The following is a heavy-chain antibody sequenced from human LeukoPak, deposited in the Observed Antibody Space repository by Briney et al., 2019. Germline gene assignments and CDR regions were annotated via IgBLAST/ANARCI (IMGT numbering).Heavy chain of an antibody. V-gene: IGHV3-20*04. Sequence: GGSLRLSCAASGFTFNNYGMNWVRQVLGKGLEWVSGTGGSTGYADSVKGRFTISRDNAKNSLYLQMNNLRAEDTALYYCGRDRSYGSFDYWGQGTLVTVSS. CDR1: GFTFNNYG. CDR2: TGGST. CDR3: GRDRSYGSFDY. J-gene: IGHJ4*02. D-gene: IGHD5-18*01.